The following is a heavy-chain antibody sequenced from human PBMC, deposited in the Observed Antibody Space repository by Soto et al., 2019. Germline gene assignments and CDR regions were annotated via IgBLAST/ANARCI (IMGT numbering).Heavy chain of an antibody. CDR2: IKQDGREK. CDR1: GFSFSSYW. J-gene: IGHJ5*02. Sequence: EVQLVESGGDLVQPGGSLRLSCAASGFSFSSYWMTWVRQAPGKGLEWVDNIKQDGREKYYVASVKGRFTISRDNGKNLLYLQMDSLTPDDTAVYYCAGDGVRNGAYNGWLDPWGQGTLVTVSS. CDR3: AGDGVRNGAYNGWLDP. D-gene: IGHD3-16*01. V-gene: IGHV3-7*03.